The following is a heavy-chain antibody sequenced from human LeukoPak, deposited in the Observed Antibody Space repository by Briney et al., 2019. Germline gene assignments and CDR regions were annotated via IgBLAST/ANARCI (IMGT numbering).Heavy chain of an antibody. Sequence: SVKVSCKASGYTFTGYYMHWVRQAPGQGLEWMGGIIPIFGTANYAQKFQGRVTITADKSTSTAYMELSSLRSEDTAVYYCARGYYDYVWGSYRYRLDYWGQGTLVTVSS. CDR1: GYTFTGYY. D-gene: IGHD3-16*02. V-gene: IGHV1-69*06. CDR2: IIPIFGTA. J-gene: IGHJ4*02. CDR3: ARGYYDYVWGSYRYRLDY.